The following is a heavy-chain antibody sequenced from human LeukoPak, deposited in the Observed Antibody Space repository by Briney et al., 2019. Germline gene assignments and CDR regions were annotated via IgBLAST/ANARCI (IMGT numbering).Heavy chain of an antibody. CDR3: ARAYSSSSVVDY. D-gene: IGHD6-6*01. Sequence: ASVKVSCKASGYTFTSYDINWVRQATGQGLEWMGWMNPNSGNTGYAQKFQGRVTITRNTSISTAYMELSSLRFEDTAVYYCARAYSSSSVVDYWGQGTLVTVSS. CDR1: GYTFTSYD. J-gene: IGHJ4*02. CDR2: MNPNSGNT. V-gene: IGHV1-8*03.